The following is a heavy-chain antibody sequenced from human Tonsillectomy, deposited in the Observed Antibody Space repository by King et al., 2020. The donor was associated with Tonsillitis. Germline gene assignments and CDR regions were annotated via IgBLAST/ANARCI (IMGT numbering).Heavy chain of an antibody. Sequence: VQLVESGGGLVQPGGSLRLSCAASGFTFSSFWMSCVRQAPGKGLEWLANINQDGTDNYYVDSVKGRFTISRDNAKHSLYLQLNSLRAEDTAVYYCARDILYPGSFVYFDYWGQGTLVTVSS. J-gene: IGHJ4*02. CDR1: GFTFSSFW. CDR3: ARDILYPGSFVYFDY. V-gene: IGHV3-7*03. CDR2: INQDGTDN. D-gene: IGHD3-10*01.